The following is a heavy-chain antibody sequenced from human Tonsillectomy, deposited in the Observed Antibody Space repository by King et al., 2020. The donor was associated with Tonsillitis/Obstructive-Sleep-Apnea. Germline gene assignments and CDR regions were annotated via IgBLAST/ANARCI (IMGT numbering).Heavy chain of an antibody. CDR2: ISGSGGST. D-gene: IGHD6-19*01. V-gene: IGHV3-23*04. CDR3: AKVEKQSLSPPYVFDI. CDR1: GFTFSSYA. Sequence: VQLVESGGGLVQPGGSLRLSCTASGFTFSSYAMSWVRQAPGKGLEWVSAISGSGGSTYYADSVKGRFTISRDNSKNTLYLQMNSLRAEDTAVYYCAKVEKQSLSPPYVFDIWGQGTMVTVAS. J-gene: IGHJ3*02.